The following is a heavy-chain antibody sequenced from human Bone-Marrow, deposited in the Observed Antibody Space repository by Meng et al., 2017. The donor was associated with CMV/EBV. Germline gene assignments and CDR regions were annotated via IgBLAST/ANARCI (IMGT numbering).Heavy chain of an antibody. Sequence: GESLKISCAASGFTFSSYEMNWVRQAPGKGLEWVSSISSSSSYIYYADSVKGRFTISRDNAKNSLYLQMNSLRAEDTAVYYCAISIVGATLGYYYYGMDVWGQGTTVTVSS. D-gene: IGHD1-26*01. V-gene: IGHV3-21*01. CDR1: GFTFSSYE. J-gene: IGHJ6*02. CDR2: ISSSSSYI. CDR3: AISIVGATLGYYYYGMDV.